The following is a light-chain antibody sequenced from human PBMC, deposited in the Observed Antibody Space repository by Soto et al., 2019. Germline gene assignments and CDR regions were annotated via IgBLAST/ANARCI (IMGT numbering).Light chain of an antibody. CDR3: QQYNNYPRT. V-gene: IGKV1-5*03. Sequence: QMTQSPSTLSASVGDRVTITCRASQSISNWLAWYQQKPGKAPNLLIYKASSLESGVPSRFSGSGSGTEFTLTISSLQTDDFATYYCQQYNNYPRTFGGGTKVDIK. J-gene: IGKJ4*01. CDR1: QSISNW. CDR2: KAS.